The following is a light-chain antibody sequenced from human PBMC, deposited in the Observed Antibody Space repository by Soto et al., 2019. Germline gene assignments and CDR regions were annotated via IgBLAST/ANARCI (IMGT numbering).Light chain of an antibody. V-gene: IGKV3-15*01. CDR3: QQYDKWPPL. Sequence: IALTQPPGNLSVSPGGRAALSCRASQSVGANLAWYRQTPGQAPRLLIYGATTRATGIPARFSGSRSGTEFTRTIISLQSEDFAPYYCQQYDKWPPLFGQGTRLEIK. J-gene: IGKJ5*01. CDR1: QSVGAN. CDR2: GAT.